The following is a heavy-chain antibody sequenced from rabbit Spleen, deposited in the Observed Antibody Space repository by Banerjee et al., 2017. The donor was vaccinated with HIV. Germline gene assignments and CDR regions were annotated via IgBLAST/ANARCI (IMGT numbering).Heavy chain of an antibody. J-gene: IGHJ6*01. D-gene: IGHD8-1*01. Sequence: QEQLEESGGDLVKPGASLTLTCKASGFSFSSGYYMSWVRQAPGKGLEWIGYIDPVFGITYYANWVNGRFSISRENAQNTVFLQMTSLTAADTATYFCARDGAGGSYFALWGPGTLVTV. V-gene: IGHV1S45*01. CDR1: GFSFSSGYY. CDR2: IDPVFGIT. CDR3: ARDGAGGSYFAL.